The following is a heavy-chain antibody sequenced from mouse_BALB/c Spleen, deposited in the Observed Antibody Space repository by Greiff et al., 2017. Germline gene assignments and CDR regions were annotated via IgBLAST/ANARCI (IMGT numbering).Heavy chain of an antibody. CDR3: AREATATFFDY. D-gene: IGHD1-2*01. Sequence: QVKLQQSGAELVRPGSSVKISCKASGYAFSSYWMNWVKQRPGQGLEWIGQIYPGDGDTNYNGKFKGKATLTADKSSSTAYMQLSSLTSEDSAVYFCAREATATFFDYWGQGTTLTVSS. V-gene: IGHV1-80*01. CDR2: IYPGDGDT. CDR1: GYAFSSYW. J-gene: IGHJ2*01.